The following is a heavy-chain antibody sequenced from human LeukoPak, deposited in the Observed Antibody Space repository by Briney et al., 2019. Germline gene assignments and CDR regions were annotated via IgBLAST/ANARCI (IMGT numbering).Heavy chain of an antibody. D-gene: IGHD6-25*01. Sequence: PGGSLRLSCAASGFTFSNYWMHWVRQAPGKGLVWVSRINSDGSSTSYADSVKGRYTISRDNAKNTLYLQMNILRHEDTAVYFCRAAAITSYYYMDVWGKGTTVTVSS. CDR2: INSDGSST. CDR3: RAAAITSYYYMDV. CDR1: GFTFSNYW. J-gene: IGHJ6*03. V-gene: IGHV3-74*01.